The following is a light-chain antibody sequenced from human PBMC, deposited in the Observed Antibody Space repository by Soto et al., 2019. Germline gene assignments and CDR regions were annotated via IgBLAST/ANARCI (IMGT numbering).Light chain of an antibody. CDR3: QQYNNWPRVT. J-gene: IGKJ4*01. V-gene: IGKV3-15*01. Sequence: EIVMTQSPATLSVSPGERATLSCRASQSVGTYLAWYQQKPGQAPRLLIFGASTRPTGIPARFSGGGSGSEFTLTISGLQSEDFAVYSCQQYNNWPRVTFGGGTKVEIK. CDR1: QSVGTY. CDR2: GAS.